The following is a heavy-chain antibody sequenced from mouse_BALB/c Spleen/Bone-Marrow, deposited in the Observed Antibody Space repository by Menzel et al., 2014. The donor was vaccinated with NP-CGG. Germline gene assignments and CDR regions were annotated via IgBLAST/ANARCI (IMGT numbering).Heavy chain of an antibody. CDR2: INSNGDST. CDR1: GFTFSSYG. D-gene: IGHD4-1*01. Sequence: EVKVVDSGGGLVQPGGSLKLSCAASGFTFSSYGMSWVRQTPDKRLELVATINSNGDSTYYPDSVKGRFTISRDNAKNTLYLQMSSLKSEDTAMYYCARGLGFFDYWGQGTTLTVSS. CDR3: ARGLGFFDY. V-gene: IGHV5-6-3*01. J-gene: IGHJ2*01.